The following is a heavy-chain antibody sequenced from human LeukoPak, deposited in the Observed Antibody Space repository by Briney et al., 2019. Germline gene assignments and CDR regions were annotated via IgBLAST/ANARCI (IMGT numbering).Heavy chain of an antibody. J-gene: IGHJ4*02. CDR1: GFTFVDYG. CDR2: INWNGGST. V-gene: IGHV3-20*04. CDR3: AKDRGLALDY. Sequence: GGSLRLSCAASGFTFVDYGMSWVRQAPGKGLEWVSGINWNGGSTGYADSVKGRFTISRDNAKNSLYLQMNSLRAEDTAVYYCAKDRGLALDYWGQGTLVTVSS. D-gene: IGHD3-10*01.